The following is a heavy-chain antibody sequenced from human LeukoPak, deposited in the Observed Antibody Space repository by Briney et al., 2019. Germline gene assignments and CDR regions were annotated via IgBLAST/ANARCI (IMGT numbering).Heavy chain of an antibody. V-gene: IGHV5-51*01. Sequence: GESLKISCKGSGCSFTSYWIGWVRQMPGKGLEWMGIIYPGDSDTRYSPSFQGQVTISADKSISTAYLQWSSLKASDTAMYYCARQAISGSYFGSAFDIWGQGTMVTVSS. J-gene: IGHJ3*02. CDR2: IYPGDSDT. D-gene: IGHD1-26*01. CDR1: GCSFTSYW. CDR3: ARQAISGSYFGSAFDI.